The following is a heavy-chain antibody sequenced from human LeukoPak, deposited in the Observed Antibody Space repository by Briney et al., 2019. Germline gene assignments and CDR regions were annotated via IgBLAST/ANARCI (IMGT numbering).Heavy chain of an antibody. V-gene: IGHV4-38-2*01. CDR1: GYSISSSGFSNSRDFY. CDR3: AGIIGTVFDY. CDR2: VYHSAST. D-gene: IGHD1-20*01. J-gene: IGHJ4*02. Sequence: SEALSLTCAVTGYSISSSGFSNSRDFYWAWIRQPPGKGLEWIGSVYHSASTYYIPSLKSRATISMDTSKNHFSLKLTSVTAADTAVYYCAGIIGTVFDYWGLGTLVTVSS.